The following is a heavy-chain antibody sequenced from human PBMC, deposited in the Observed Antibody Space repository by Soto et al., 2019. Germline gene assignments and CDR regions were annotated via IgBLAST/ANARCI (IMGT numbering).Heavy chain of an antibody. CDR2: ISGSGGST. J-gene: IGHJ6*03. CDR1: GFTFSSYG. D-gene: IGHD3-3*01. V-gene: IGHV3-23*01. CDR3: AKASLEWLLRYFYMNV. Sequence: EVQLLESGGGLVQPGGSLRLSCAASGFTFSSYGMTWVRQAPGKGLEWVSGISGSGGSTYYAESVKGRFTVSRDNSKNTLYLQMNSLRAEDTAIYFCAKASLEWLLRYFYMNVWGKGTTVTVSS.